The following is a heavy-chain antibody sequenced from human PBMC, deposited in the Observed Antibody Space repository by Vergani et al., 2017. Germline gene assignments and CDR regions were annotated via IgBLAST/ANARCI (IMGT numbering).Heavy chain of an antibody. CDR1: GVSIGSNSYY. Sequence: QLQLQESGPGLVKPSETLSLTCTVSGVSIGSNSYYWGWIRQPPGKGLEWIGTIYYTGTTYYNEAHKSRLTISVDTSKNQFSLNLTSVTAADTAVYYFTEHGRGCRAGFLQDRGQGTLVTASS. J-gene: IGHJ1*01. D-gene: IGHD1-26*01. CDR2: IYYTGTT. V-gene: IGHV4-39*01. CDR3: TEHGRGCRAGFLQD.